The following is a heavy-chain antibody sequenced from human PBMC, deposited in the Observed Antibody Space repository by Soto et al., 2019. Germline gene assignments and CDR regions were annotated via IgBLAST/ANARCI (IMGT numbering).Heavy chain of an antibody. CDR3: ARVGEPPYYYYYYGMDV. Sequence: ASVKVSCKASGGTFSSYAISWVRQAPGQGLEWMGGIIPIFGTANYAQKFQGRVTITADESTSTAYMELSSRRSEDTAVYYCARVGEPPYYYYYYGMDVWGQGTTVTVSS. CDR2: IIPIFGTA. V-gene: IGHV1-69*13. J-gene: IGHJ6*02. D-gene: IGHD1-26*01. CDR1: GGTFSSYA.